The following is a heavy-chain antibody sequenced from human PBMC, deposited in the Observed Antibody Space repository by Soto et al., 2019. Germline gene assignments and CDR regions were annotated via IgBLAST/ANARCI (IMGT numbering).Heavy chain of an antibody. J-gene: IGHJ2*01. CDR2: IFYSGRI. Sequence: SETLSLTCTVSGGSISSGDYYWSWIRQYPGKGLEWIAFIFYSGRINYNPSLSSRVATSEDTSKNQFSLKLTSVTAADTAVYYCAGMSSFSGWYFDLWGRGTLVTVSS. V-gene: IGHV4-61*08. CDR3: AGMSSFSGWYFDL. CDR1: GGSISSGDYY. D-gene: IGHD3-16*01.